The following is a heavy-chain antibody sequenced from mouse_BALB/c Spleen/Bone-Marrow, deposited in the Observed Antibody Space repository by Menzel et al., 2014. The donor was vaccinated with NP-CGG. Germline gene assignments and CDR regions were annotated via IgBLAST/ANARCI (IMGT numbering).Heavy chain of an antibody. J-gene: IGHJ2*03. Sequence: EVQLQQSGTVLARPGASVKMSCKASGYSFTGYWMYWIKQRPGQGLEWIGAIYPGNSGTSYNQNFKGKAKLTAVTSASTAYMELSSLTNEDSAVYYCTRSITTAVEFDYWGQGTSLTVSS. V-gene: IGHV1-5*01. CDR3: TRSITTAVEFDY. D-gene: IGHD1-1*01. CDR1: GYSFTGYW. CDR2: IYPGNSGT.